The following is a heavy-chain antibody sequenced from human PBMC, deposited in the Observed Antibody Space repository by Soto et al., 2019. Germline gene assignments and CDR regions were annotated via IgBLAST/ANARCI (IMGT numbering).Heavy chain of an antibody. V-gene: IGHV3-21*01. CDR1: EFNFRSFT. D-gene: IGHD3-16*01. CDR3: ARNYGAPDCFDY. Sequence: GGSQSHSCTASEFNFRSFTINWVRQAPGKGLEWVASISSSSSFIYYADSVKGRFTVSRDNAKKSVYLQMNSLRAEDTAVYYCARNYGAPDCFDYWGQGTQVTVS. J-gene: IGHJ4*02. CDR2: ISSSSSFI.